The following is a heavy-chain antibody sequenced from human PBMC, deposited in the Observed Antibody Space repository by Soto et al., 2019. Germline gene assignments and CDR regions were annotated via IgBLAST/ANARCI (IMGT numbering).Heavy chain of an antibody. CDR3: ARVAIAVAGPPGSFDP. Sequence: SVKVSCKASGGTFSSYAISWVRQAPGQGLEWMGGIIPIFGTANYAQKFQGRVTITADESTSTAYMELSSLRSEDTAVYYCARVAIAVAGPPGSFDPWGQGTLVTVSS. CDR1: GGTFSSYA. D-gene: IGHD6-19*01. CDR2: IIPIFGTA. V-gene: IGHV1-69*13. J-gene: IGHJ5*02.